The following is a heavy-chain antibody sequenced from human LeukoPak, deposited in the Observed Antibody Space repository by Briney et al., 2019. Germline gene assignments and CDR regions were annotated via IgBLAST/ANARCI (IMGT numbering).Heavy chain of an antibody. CDR1: GGSVSSYY. V-gene: IGHV4-59*08. Sequence: SETLSLTCTVSGGSVSSYYWSWIRQPPGKGLEWIGHIYNSESTKYNSSLESRVTMSVAPSKNQFSLKLKSVTAADTAVYYCARFHSGPSGWYVLWYFDLWGRGTLVTVSS. CDR2: IYNSEST. CDR3: ARFHSGPSGWYVLWYFDL. J-gene: IGHJ2*01. D-gene: IGHD6-19*01.